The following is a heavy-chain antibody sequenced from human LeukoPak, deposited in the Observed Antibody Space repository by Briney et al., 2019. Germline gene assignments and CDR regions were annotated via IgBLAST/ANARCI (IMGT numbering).Heavy chain of an antibody. D-gene: IGHD3-22*01. CDR1: GFTFSSYG. CDR3: AKGLYDSSGYYSSSGDY. J-gene: IGHJ4*02. V-gene: IGHV3-30*18. CDR2: ISYGGSNK. Sequence: PGGSLILSCAASGFTFSSYGMHWVRQAPGKGLEWVAVISYGGSNKYYADSVKGRFTISRDNSKNTLYLQMNSLRAEDTAVYYCAKGLYDSSGYYSSSGDYWGQGTLVTVSS.